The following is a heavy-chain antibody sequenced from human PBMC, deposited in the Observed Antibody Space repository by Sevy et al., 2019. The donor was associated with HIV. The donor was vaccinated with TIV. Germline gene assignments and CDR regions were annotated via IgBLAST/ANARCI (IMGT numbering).Heavy chain of an antibody. V-gene: IGHV3-23*01. CDR2: ISGSGNT. D-gene: IGHD3-10*01. Sequence: GGSLRLSCAASGFTFSSYAMSWVPQAPGKGLEWVSAISGSGNTYYADSVKGRLTISRDNPKNTLFLQMNSLRAEDTAVYYCAKDRSHIIMIRGVVIFDYWGQGTLVTVSS. CDR3: AKDRSHIIMIRGVVIFDY. J-gene: IGHJ4*02. CDR1: GFTFSSYA.